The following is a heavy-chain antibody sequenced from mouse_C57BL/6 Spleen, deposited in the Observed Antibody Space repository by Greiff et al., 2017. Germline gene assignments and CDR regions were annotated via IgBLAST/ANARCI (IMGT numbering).Heavy chain of an antibody. J-gene: IGHJ2*01. Sequence: EVKLMESGGGLVKPVGSLKLSCAASGFTFSSYTMSWVRQTPEKRLEWVATISGGGGNTYYPDSVKGRFTISRDNAKNTLYLQMSSLRSEDTALYYCARQGYGSSVDYWGQGTTLTVSS. CDR1: GFTFSSYT. CDR2: ISGGGGNT. D-gene: IGHD1-1*01. V-gene: IGHV5-9*01. CDR3: ARQGYGSSVDY.